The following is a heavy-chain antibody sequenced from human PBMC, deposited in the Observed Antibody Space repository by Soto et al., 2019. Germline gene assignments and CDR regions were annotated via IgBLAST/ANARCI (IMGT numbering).Heavy chain of an antibody. J-gene: IGHJ6*03. V-gene: IGHV3-66*01. CDR2: IYSGGST. Sequence: PGGSLRLSCAASGFTVSSNYMSWVRQAPGKGLEWVFFIYSGGSTYYADSVKGRFTISRDNSKNTLYLQMNSLRAEDTAVYYCARDRTTEEENHAGEYYYYYYMDVWGKGTTVTV. CDR3: ARDRTTEEENHAGEYYYYYYMDV. D-gene: IGHD4-17*01. CDR1: GFTVSSNY.